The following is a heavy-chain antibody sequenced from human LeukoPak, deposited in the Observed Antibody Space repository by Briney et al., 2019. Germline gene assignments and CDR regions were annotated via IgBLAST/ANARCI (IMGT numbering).Heavy chain of an antibody. J-gene: IGHJ4*02. Sequence: GGSLRLSCSASGFTFSNYWMTWVRQAPGKGLEWVANIKQDESQKYYVDSVKGRFTISRDNAKSSLYLQMNSLRAEDTAVYYCVADSGGSRYWGQGALVTVSS. CDR2: IKQDESQK. V-gene: IGHV3-7*01. CDR3: VADSGGSRY. CDR1: GFTFSNYW. D-gene: IGHD2-15*01.